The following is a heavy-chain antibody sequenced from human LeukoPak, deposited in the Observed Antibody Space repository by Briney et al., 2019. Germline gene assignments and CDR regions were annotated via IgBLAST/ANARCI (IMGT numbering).Heavy chain of an antibody. V-gene: IGHV3-21*01. CDR2: ICSSGGNT. D-gene: IGHD2-15*01. CDR3: ARVYCSDDSSYSPFDY. Sequence: GGSLRLSCAASGFTFSSYSMNWVRQAPGKGLEWVSSICSSGGNTYYADSVKGRFTISRDNAKNTLYLQMNSLRAENTAAYYCARVYCSDDSSYSPFDYLVEGALAGVSS. CDR1: GFTFSSYS. J-gene: IGHJ4*02.